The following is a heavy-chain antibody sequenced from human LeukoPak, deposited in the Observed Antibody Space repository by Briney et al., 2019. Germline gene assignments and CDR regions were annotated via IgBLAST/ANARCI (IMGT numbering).Heavy chain of an antibody. CDR3: ARAGSSGWYEFDY. D-gene: IGHD6-19*01. Sequence: SETLSLTCTVSGGSISSHYWSWIRQPPGKGLEWIGYIYYSGSTNYNPSLKSRVTISVDTSKNQFSLKLSSVTAADTAVYCCARAGSSGWYEFDYWGQGTLVTVSS. CDR1: GGSISSHY. J-gene: IGHJ4*02. V-gene: IGHV4-59*11. CDR2: IYYSGST.